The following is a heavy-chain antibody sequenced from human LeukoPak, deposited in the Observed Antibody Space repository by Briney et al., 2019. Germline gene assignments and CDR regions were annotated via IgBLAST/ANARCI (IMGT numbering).Heavy chain of an antibody. CDR2: IIPIFRTA. CDR3: AREDISSTSGAGSFDM. V-gene: IGHV1-69*05. CDR1: GGTFSGYG. J-gene: IGHJ3*02. D-gene: IGHD6-6*01. Sequence: GASVKVPCKASGGTFSGYGISWVRQAPGQRLEWMGGIIPIFRTANYAQKFQGRVTITTDESTSAAYMELSSLRSGDTAMYYCAREDISSTSGAGSFDMWGQGTMVTVSS.